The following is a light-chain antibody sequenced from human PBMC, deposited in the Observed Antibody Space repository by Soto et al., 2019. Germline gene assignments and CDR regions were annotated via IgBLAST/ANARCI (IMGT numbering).Light chain of an antibody. CDR3: QQYHTLPFT. J-gene: IGKJ3*01. Sequence: DIQMTQSPSSVSASTGDRVTINCRASQDITGFLNWYQHKSGAAPKVLIYDATQLETGVPSRFSGRGSATYFSFTITSLQPEDVGTYYCQQYHTLPFTFGPGTKVEI. CDR1: QDITGF. CDR2: DAT. V-gene: IGKV1-33*01.